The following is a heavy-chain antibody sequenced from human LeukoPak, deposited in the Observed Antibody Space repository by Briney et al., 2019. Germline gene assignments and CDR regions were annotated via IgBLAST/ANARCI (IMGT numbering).Heavy chain of an antibody. CDR3: ARRLLRSMTNLDY. J-gene: IGHJ4*02. Sequence: SETLSLTCAVYGGSFRGYCWSWIRQPPGKGLEWIGEINHSGSTNYNPSLKSRVTISVDTSKNQFSLKLSSVTAADTAVYYCARRLLRSMTNLDYWGQGTLVTVSS. D-gene: IGHD4-11*01. V-gene: IGHV4-34*01. CDR2: INHSGST. CDR1: GGSFRGYC.